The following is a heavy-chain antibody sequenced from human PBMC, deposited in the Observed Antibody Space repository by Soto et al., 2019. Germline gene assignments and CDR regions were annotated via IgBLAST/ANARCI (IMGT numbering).Heavy chain of an antibody. D-gene: IGHD2-2*01. V-gene: IGHV1-24*01. CDR2: LDAEDGET. CDR3: ATLPRTIERTPAAIWSFDS. Sequence: ASVKVSCKVSGYSLSDLSIHWVRQAPGKGPEWMGGLDAEDGETIYAQKLQGRGTMTEDTSTDTAYMELSSLTSEDTAMYYCATLPRTIERTPAAIWSFDSWGQGTLVTVSS. J-gene: IGHJ4*02. CDR1: GYSLSDLS.